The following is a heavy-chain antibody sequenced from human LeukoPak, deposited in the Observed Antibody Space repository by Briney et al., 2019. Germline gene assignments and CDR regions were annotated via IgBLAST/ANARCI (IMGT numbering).Heavy chain of an antibody. V-gene: IGHV3-7*03. Sequence: GESLRLSCAASGFTFGAYYMTWVRQAPGKGLEWVANIKQDGSEKYYVDSVKGRFTIPRDNANNSLYLQMNSLRAEDTAVYYCARMSGIAVAAIWISYFDYWGQGALVTVSS. CDR3: ARMSGIAVAAIWISYFDY. CDR2: IKQDGSEK. J-gene: IGHJ4*02. D-gene: IGHD6-19*01. CDR1: GFTFGAYY.